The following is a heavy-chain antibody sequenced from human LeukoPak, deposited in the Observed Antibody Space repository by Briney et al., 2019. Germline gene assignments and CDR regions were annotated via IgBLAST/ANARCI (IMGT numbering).Heavy chain of an antibody. CDR1: GYTFTSYY. CDR2: INPSCGSR. D-gene: IGHD3-10*01. V-gene: IGHV1-46*01. J-gene: IGHJ4*02. Sequence: ASVKVSCKSSGYTFTSYYMHWVRQAPGQGLEWMGIINPSCGSRSYAQKFQGRVTMTRDTSTSTVYMELSSLRSEDTAVYYCARDQASGREPSTFDYWGQGTLVTVSS. CDR3: ARDQASGREPSTFDY.